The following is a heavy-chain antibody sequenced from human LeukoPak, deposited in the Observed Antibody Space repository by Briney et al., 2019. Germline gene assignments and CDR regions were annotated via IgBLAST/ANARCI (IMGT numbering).Heavy chain of an antibody. CDR2: INLDGNDK. Sequence: PGGSLRLSCAASGFTFSSHWMSWVRQAPGKGLEWVANINLDGNDKNYVDSVKGRFTISRDNAKNSLYLQMNSLRAEDKAMYYCVRSGSYFSKWGQGTLVTVSS. CDR1: GFTFSSHW. CDR3: VRSGSYFSK. J-gene: IGHJ4*02. D-gene: IGHD1-26*01. V-gene: IGHV3-7*01.